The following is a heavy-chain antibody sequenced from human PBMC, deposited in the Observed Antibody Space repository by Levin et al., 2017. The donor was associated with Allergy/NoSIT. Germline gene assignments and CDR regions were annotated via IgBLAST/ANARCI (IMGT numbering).Heavy chain of an antibody. CDR1: RFTFSSYN. CDR2: ISSSSSYI. CDR3: ARVIAAAGADY. Sequence: GESLKISCAASRFTFSSYNMNWVRQAPGKGLEWVSSISSSSSYIYYADSVKGRFTISRDNAKNSLYLQMNSLRAEDTAVYYCARVIAAAGADYWGQGTLVTVSS. D-gene: IGHD6-13*01. V-gene: IGHV3-21*01. J-gene: IGHJ4*02.